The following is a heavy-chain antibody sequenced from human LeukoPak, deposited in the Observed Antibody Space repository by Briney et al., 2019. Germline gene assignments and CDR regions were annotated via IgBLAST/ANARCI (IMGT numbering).Heavy chain of an antibody. J-gene: IGHJ6*03. CDR1: EFTFSNFA. Sequence: GGSLRLSCSASEFTFSNFAMSWVRQAPGKGLEWVSSISASGDMTYYANSVQGRFAISRDNSKNLMSLHINSLRVDDTALYFCAKGSDSKDSGWPEGHYYYMDAWGKGTMVIVSS. CDR2: ISASGDMT. V-gene: IGHV3-23*01. CDR3: AKGSDSKDSGWPEGHYYYMDA. D-gene: IGHD3-22*01.